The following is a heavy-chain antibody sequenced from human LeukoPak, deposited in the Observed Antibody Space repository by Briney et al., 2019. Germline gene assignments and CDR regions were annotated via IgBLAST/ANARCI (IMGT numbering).Heavy chain of an antibody. CDR2: ISAYNGNT. D-gene: IGHD3-10*01. V-gene: IGHV1-18*01. CDR3: ARDRAVELWFGELSPTDWFDP. CDR1: GYTFTSYG. Sequence: ASVKVSCKASGYTFTSYGISWVRQAPGQGLEWMGWISAYNGNTNYAQKLQGRVTMTTDTSTSTVYMELRSLRSDDTAVYYCARDRAVELWFGELSPTDWFDPWGQGTLATVSS. J-gene: IGHJ5*02.